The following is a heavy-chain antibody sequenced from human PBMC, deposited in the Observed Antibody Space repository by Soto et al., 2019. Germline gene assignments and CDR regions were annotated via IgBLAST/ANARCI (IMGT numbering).Heavy chain of an antibody. CDR3: ARDHSGGSQWDWFDP. Sequence: QVQLVQSGAEVKKPGSSVKVSCKASGGTFSSYAISWVRQAPGQGLEWMGGIIPIFGTPKYAQKFQGRVTITADESTSTAYMELSSMRSEDTAVYYCARDHSGGSQWDWFDPWGQGTLVTVSS. D-gene: IGHD2-15*01. CDR1: GGTFSSYA. J-gene: IGHJ5*02. V-gene: IGHV1-69*01. CDR2: IIPIFGTP.